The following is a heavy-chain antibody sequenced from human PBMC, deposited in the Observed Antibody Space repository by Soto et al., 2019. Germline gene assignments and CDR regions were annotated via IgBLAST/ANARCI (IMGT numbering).Heavy chain of an antibody. CDR2: ITPFSGAD. Sequence: QMQLVQSGAEVKKTGSSVTVSCKALGNTFTYRYLHWVRQAPGQALEWMGWITPFSGADHYAQKFQERVTITRDRSITTAYMQMSSLRSEDTAMYFCAGGGAGSGPFTWELPDHWGQGTLVTVSS. D-gene: IGHD1-26*01. V-gene: IGHV1-45*02. J-gene: IGHJ4*02. CDR3: AGGGAGSGPFTWELPDH. CDR1: GNTFTYRY.